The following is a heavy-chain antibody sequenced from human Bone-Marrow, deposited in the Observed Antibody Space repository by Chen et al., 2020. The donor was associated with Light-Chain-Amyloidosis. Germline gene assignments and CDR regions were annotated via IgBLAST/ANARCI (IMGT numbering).Heavy chain of an antibody. CDR3: ARGAVGGTTGV. Sequence: QVLLQQSGPGLVKPSETLSLICAVSGNSISRGYFWGLIRQPPGKGLEWIGVLDFYHGGSPYYSPSLKSRVTITADTAKNQFSLNLTTATAADTATYYCARGAVGGTTGVWGQGTLVTVSS. CDR2: FYHGGSP. J-gene: IGHJ4*02. D-gene: IGHD1-26*01. CDR1: GNSISRGYF. V-gene: IGHV4-38-2*01.